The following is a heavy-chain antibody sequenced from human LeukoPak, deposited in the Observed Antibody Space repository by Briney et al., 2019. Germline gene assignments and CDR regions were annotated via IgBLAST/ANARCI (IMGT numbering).Heavy chain of an antibody. Sequence: GGSLRLSCAASGFTFSSYGMHWVRQAPGKGLEWVAFIRYDGSNKYYADSVKGRFTISRDNSKNTPYLQMNSLRAEDTAVYYCARQGLTVTPYYYYYYYMDVWGKGTTVTISS. V-gene: IGHV3-30*02. CDR2: IRYDGSNK. D-gene: IGHD4-17*01. CDR3: ARQGLTVTPYYYYYYYMDV. CDR1: GFTFSSYG. J-gene: IGHJ6*03.